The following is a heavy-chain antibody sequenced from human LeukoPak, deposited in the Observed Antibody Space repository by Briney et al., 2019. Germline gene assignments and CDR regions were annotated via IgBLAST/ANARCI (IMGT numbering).Heavy chain of an antibody. Sequence: SETLSLTCTVSGGSITSSSHYWGWIRQPPGQGLQWIGLIYYDGSAYYNLSLKSRLTISIDTSKSQFSLQLSSVTAADTAVYYCARGVVIAPQTFDYWGQGTLVTVSS. D-gene: IGHD2-21*01. J-gene: IGHJ4*02. CDR2: IYYDGSA. CDR3: ARGVVIAPQTFDY. CDR1: GGSITSSSHY. V-gene: IGHV4-39*07.